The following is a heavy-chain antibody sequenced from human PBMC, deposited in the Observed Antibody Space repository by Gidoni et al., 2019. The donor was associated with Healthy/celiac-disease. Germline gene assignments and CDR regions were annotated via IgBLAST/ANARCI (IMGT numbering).Heavy chain of an antibody. J-gene: IGHJ4*02. CDR3: ARASTIGAYFDY. CDR2: IIPIFGTA. D-gene: IGHD1-26*01. V-gene: IGHV1-69*01. CDR1: VGTFSSYA. Sequence: QVQLVQSGAEVKKPGSSVKVSCKASVGTFSSYAISWVRQAPGQGLEWMGGIIPIFGTANYAQKFQGRGTITADESTSTAYMELISLRSEDTAVYYCARASTIGAYFDYWGQGTLVTVSS.